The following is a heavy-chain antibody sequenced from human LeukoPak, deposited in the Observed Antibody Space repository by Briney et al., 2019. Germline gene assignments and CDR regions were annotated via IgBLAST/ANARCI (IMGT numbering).Heavy chain of an antibody. Sequence: GGSLRLSCAASGFTFSSYAMSSVRHAPGKGLEWLSAISGSGGSTYYADSVKGRFTISTDNAKNTLYLKMNSLSAEDTAVYFCVRALRDGTNMMRYWGEGTLVSASS. D-gene: IGHD5-24*01. CDR3: VRALRDGTNMMRY. CDR1: GFTFSSYA. V-gene: IGHV3-23*01. J-gene: IGHJ4*02. CDR2: ISGSGGST.